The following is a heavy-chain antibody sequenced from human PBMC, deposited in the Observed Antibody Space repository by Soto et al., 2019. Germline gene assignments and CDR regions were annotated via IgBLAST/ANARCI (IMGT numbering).Heavy chain of an antibody. CDR3: AREGVAGTVYYGMHV. J-gene: IGHJ6*02. V-gene: IGHV1-46*01. CDR2: INPSGGST. D-gene: IGHD6-19*01. Sequence: QVQLVQTGAEVKKPGASVKVSCKASGYTFTSYYMHWVRQAPGQGLEWMGIINPSGGSTSYAQKFQGRVTMTRDTSTSTVYMELSSLRSEDTAVYYCAREGVAGTVYYGMHVWGQGTTVTVSS. CDR1: GYTFTSYY.